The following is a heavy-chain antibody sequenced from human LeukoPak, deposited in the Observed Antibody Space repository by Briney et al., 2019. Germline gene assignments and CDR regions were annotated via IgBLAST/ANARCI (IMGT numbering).Heavy chain of an antibody. CDR1: GGSFSGYY. D-gene: IGHD1-26*01. J-gene: IGHJ1*01. CDR2: INHSGST. Sequence: SETLSLTCAVYGGSFSGYYWSWIRQPPGKGLEWIGEINHSGSTNYNPSLKSRVTISVDTSKNQFSLELSSVTAADTAVYYCAREGGAEYFQDWGQGTLVTVSS. V-gene: IGHV4-34*01. CDR3: AREGGAEYFQD.